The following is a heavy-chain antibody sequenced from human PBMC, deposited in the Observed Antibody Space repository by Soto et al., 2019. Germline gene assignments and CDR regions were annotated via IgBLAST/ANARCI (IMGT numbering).Heavy chain of an antibody. CDR2: INEDGNEK. CDR3: ARELRFLEWLPPDY. CDR1: GFTFSGYA. D-gene: IGHD3-3*01. Sequence: PGGSLRLSCAASGFTFSGYAMSWVRQAPGKGLEWVSNINEDGNEKYYADSVKGRFTISRDNAKNSLYLQMNSLRAEDTAVYYCARELRFLEWLPPDYWGQGTLVTVSS. V-gene: IGHV3-7*01. J-gene: IGHJ4*02.